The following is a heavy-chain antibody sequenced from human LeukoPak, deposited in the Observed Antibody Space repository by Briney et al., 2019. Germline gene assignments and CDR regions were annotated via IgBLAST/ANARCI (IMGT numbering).Heavy chain of an antibody. CDR3: ARETTFDY. D-gene: IGHD4-11*01. V-gene: IGHV1-46*01. Sequence: ASVKVPCKASGYTFTNFYMHWVRQAPGQGLEWMGIINPSGASTSYAQNFQGRLTMTRDTSTSTVYMELSSLRSEDTAVYYCARETTFDYWGQGTLVTVSS. CDR1: GYTFTNFY. CDR2: INPSGAST. J-gene: IGHJ4*02.